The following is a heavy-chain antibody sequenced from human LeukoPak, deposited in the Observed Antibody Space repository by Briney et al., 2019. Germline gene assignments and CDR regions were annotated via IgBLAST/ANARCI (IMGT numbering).Heavy chain of an antibody. V-gene: IGHV3-7*01. CDR2: IDKHGNGK. Sequence: GGSLRLSCVASGFTFSISWVTWVRQAPGKGLEWVANIDKHGNGKYYVDSVKGRFAISRDYATSSVFLQMKSLRAEDTSVYYCARDAGWGYYDLWGQGTPVTVSS. D-gene: IGHD1-26*01. CDR3: ARDAGWGYYDL. CDR1: GFTFSISW. J-gene: IGHJ4*02.